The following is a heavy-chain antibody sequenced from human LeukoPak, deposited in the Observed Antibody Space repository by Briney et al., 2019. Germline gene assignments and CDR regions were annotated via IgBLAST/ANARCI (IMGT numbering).Heavy chain of an antibody. CDR1: GFTFSSYE. CDR2: ISSSGSTI. V-gene: IGHV3-48*03. CDR3: ARDAYYDILTGYYENYFDY. J-gene: IGHJ4*02. D-gene: IGHD3-9*01. Sequence: GGSLRLSCAASGFTFSSYEMNWVRQAPGKGLEWVSYISSSGSTIYYADSVKGRFTISRDNAKNSLYLQMNSLRAEDTAVYYCARDAYYDILTGYYENYFDYWGQGTLVTVSS.